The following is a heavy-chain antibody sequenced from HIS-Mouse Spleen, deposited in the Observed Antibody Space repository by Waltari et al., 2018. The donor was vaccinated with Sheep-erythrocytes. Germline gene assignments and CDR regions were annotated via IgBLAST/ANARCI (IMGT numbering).Heavy chain of an antibody. D-gene: IGHD3-3*01. CDR2: SKIKTYGGTT. CDR1: GFTFSKAR. CDR3: TTDLYYDFWSGSKYFDY. J-gene: IGHJ4*02. Sequence: EVQLVESGGGLVKPGGSLRLPCAASGFTFSKARESWVSQAPGKGLEWVGRSKIKTYGGTTDYAAPVKGRFTISRDDSKNTLYLQMNSLKTEDTAVYYCTTDLYYDFWSGSKYFDYWGQGTLVTVSS. V-gene: IGHV3-15*01.